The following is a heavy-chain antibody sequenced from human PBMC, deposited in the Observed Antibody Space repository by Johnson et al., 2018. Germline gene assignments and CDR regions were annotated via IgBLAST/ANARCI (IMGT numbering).Heavy chain of an antibody. CDR3: ARDSYPGIEGVPLDY. CDR1: GGSISSADYY. Sequence: QVQLQESGPGLVKPSQTLSLTCTVSGGSISSADYYWSWIRQPPGKGLEWIGYIYYSGITYYNPSLKSRITISLDTSKNQFSLKLSSVTAADKAVYFCARDSYPGIEGVPLDYWGQGTLVTVSS. CDR2: IYYSGIT. D-gene: IGHD1-26*01. J-gene: IGHJ4*02. V-gene: IGHV4-30-4*01.